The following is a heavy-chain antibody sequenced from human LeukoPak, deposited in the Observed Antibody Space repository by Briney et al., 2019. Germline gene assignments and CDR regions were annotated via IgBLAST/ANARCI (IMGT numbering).Heavy chain of an antibody. CDR2: DYHNGAP. CDR3: ATAPILRGEAGEQYKYGMDV. D-gene: IGHD1-1*01. V-gene: IGHV4-4*02. Sequence: KPSETLSLTCAVSVGSISSGNWWSWVRQSPGKGLEWIGEDYHNGAPNYNPSLKSRVTISADTFKNHFSLKLTSVTAADTAVYYCATAPILRGEAGEQYKYGMDVWGQGTTVIVSS. J-gene: IGHJ6*02. CDR1: VGSISSGNW.